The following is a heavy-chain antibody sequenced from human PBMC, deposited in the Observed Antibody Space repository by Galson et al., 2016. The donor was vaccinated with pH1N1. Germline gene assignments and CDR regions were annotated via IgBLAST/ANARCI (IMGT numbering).Heavy chain of an antibody. CDR2: SFYSGTT. V-gene: IGHV4-61*01. CDR3: AREGPYDFWGGYFDS. CDR1: GGSVSSGHYY. D-gene: IGHD3-3*01. Sequence: TLSLTCNVSGGSVSSGHYYWSWIRQFPGKGLEWIGYSFYSGTTKYNPSLENRVVISLDTSKNQCTLKLTSVSAADTAVYYCAREGPYDFWGGYFDSWGQGILVTVSS. J-gene: IGHJ4*02.